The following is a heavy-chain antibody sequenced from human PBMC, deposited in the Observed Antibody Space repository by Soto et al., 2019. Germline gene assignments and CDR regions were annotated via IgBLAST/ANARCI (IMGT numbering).Heavy chain of an antibody. V-gene: IGHV4-34*01. CDR2: INHSGST. CDR3: ARERVVPAAGGIDY. J-gene: IGHJ4*02. Sequence: QVQLQQWGAGLLKPSETLSLTCAVYGGSFSGYYWSWMRQPPGKGLEWIGEINHSGSTNYNPSLKSRVTISVDTSKNQFSLKLSSVTAADTAVYYCARERVVPAAGGIDYWGQGTLVTVSS. CDR1: GGSFSGYY. D-gene: IGHD2-2*01.